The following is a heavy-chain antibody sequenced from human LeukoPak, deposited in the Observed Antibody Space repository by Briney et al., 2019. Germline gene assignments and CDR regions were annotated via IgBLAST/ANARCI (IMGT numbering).Heavy chain of an antibody. D-gene: IGHD4-17*01. Sequence: GGSLRLSCAASGFTFSSYSMNWVRQAPGKGLEWVSSISSSSIYTYYADSVKGRFTISRDNAKNSLYLQMNSLRAEDTAVYYCARETYGDCSDYWGQGTLVTVSS. CDR1: GFTFSSYS. J-gene: IGHJ4*02. CDR3: ARETYGDCSDY. CDR2: ISSSSIYT. V-gene: IGHV3-21*01.